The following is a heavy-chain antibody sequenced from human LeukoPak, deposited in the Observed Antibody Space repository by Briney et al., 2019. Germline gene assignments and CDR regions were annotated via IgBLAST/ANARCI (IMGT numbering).Heavy chain of an antibody. J-gene: IGHJ6*02. D-gene: IGHD3-10*01. CDR3: ARDMADGGYNYGMDV. CDR2: IIPIFAIA. V-gene: IGHV1-69*04. Sequence: GASVMLSCKASGGTCSSNSISWVRQAPGQGLEWMGRIIPIFAIANYAQKFQGRVTITADKSTSTAYMELSSLRSEDTAVYYCARDMADGGYNYGMDVWGQGTTVTVSS. CDR1: GGTCSSNS.